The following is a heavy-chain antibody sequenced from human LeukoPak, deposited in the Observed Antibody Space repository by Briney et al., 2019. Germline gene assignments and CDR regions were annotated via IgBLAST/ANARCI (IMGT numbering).Heavy chain of an antibody. D-gene: IGHD3-10*01. Sequence: SETLSLTCTVSGGSISNYYWSWTRHPPPKGLEWIGYVYYSGSTNYNPSLKSRVTISVDTSKNQISLRLSSVTAADTAVYFCARGGYYGSGNDFRFDPWGQGTLVTVSS. CDR1: GGSISNYY. J-gene: IGHJ5*02. V-gene: IGHV4-59*01. CDR2: VYYSGST. CDR3: ARGGYYGSGNDFRFDP.